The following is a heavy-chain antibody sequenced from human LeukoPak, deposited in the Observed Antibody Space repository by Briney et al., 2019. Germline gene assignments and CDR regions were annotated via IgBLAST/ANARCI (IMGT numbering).Heavy chain of an antibody. CDR1: GFTFSSYA. Sequence: GGSLRLSCAASGFTFSSYAMSWVRQAPGKGLEWVSAISGSGGSTYYADSVKGRFTISRDNSKNTLYLQMNSLRAEDTAVYYCSKNPPGYYDFLTGPYSYCGMDVGGQGPTVPVS. CDR3: SKNPPGYYDFLTGPYSYCGMDV. D-gene: IGHD3-9*01. V-gene: IGHV3-23*01. CDR2: ISGSGGST. J-gene: IGHJ6*02.